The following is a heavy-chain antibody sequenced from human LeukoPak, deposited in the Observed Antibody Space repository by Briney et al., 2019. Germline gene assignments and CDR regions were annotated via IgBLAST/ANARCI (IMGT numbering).Heavy chain of an antibody. V-gene: IGHV1-69*13. D-gene: IGHD6-19*01. Sequence: SVKVSCKASGGTFSSYAISWVRQAPGQGLEWMGGIIPIFGTANYAQKFQGRVTITADESTSTAYMQLSSLRSEDTAVYYCARDPPAVADSNDYWGQGTLVTVSS. J-gene: IGHJ4*02. CDR3: ARDPPAVADSNDY. CDR1: GGTFSSYA. CDR2: IIPIFGTA.